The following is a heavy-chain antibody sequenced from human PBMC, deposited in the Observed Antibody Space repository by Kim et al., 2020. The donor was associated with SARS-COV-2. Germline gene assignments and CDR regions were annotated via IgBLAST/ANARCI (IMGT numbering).Heavy chain of an antibody. J-gene: IGHJ4*02. CDR1: GFSFVGYA. CDR3: AKTIVEARFFDY. Sequence: GGSLRLSCVASGFSFVGYAMSWVRQAPGKGLEWVSTINARRTTYYSESVKGRFIISRDSSKNMVDLQMNSLRAEDTAVYYCAKTIVEARFFDYWGPGTL. D-gene: IGHD6-6*01. CDR2: INARRTT. V-gene: IGHV3-23*01.